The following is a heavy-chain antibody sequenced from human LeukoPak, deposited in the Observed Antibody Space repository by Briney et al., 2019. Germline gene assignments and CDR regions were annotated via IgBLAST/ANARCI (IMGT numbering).Heavy chain of an antibody. J-gene: IGHJ4*02. Sequence: GGSLRLSCVASGLTFSGQWLNWVRQAPGQGLEWVANIKHDGREKYYVDSVKGRFTISRDDGQNSLSLHMNSVRAEDTAIYYCGYTNNFYRWGQGALVVVS. CDR3: GYTNNFYR. V-gene: IGHV3-7*01. CDR1: GLTFSGQW. CDR2: IKHDGREK. D-gene: IGHD3-16*02.